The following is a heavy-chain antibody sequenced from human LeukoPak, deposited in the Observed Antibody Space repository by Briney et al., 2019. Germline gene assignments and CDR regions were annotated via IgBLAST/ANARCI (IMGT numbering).Heavy chain of an antibody. CDR2: ISGSGGST. V-gene: IGHV3-23*01. CDR1: GFTFSSYA. CDR3: ARDPDYYSGGGCWFDP. D-gene: IGHD2-21*01. Sequence: PGGSLRLSCAASGFTFSSYAMSWVRQAPGKGLEWVSAISGSGGSTYYADSVKGRFTISRDNAKNSLYLQMNSLRAEDTAVYYCARDPDYYSGGGCWFDPWGQGTLVTVSS. J-gene: IGHJ5*02.